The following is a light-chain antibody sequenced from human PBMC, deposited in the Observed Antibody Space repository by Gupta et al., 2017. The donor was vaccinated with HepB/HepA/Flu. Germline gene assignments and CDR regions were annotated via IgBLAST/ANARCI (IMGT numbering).Light chain of an antibody. V-gene: IGKV2-28*01. Sequence: IVMTQSPLFLPVTPGEPASIPCRSSESLLYSDGYTYLDWYLQKPGQSPQLLIYLGSNLASGVPDRFSGSGSGTDFTLKISRVEPEDVGVYYCKQARQSPRTFGQGTKVEIE. CDR1: ESLLYSDGYTY. J-gene: IGKJ2*01. CDR2: LGS. CDR3: KQARQSPRT.